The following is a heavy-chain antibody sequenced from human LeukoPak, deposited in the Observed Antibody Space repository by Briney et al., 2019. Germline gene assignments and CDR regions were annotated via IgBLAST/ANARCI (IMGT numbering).Heavy chain of an antibody. D-gene: IGHD1-26*01. CDR1: GGSISSYY. V-gene: IGHV4-4*07. Sequence: SETLSLTCTVSGGSISSYYWSWIRQPAGKGLEWIGRIYTSGSTNYNPSLKSRVTMSVDTSKNQFSLKLSSVTAADTAVYYCARDRLSYSGSYQFDYWGLGTLVTVSS. J-gene: IGHJ4*02. CDR3: ARDRLSYSGSYQFDY. CDR2: IYTSGST.